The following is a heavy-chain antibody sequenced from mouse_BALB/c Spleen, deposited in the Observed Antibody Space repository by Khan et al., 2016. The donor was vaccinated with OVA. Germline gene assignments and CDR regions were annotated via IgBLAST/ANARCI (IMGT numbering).Heavy chain of an antibody. D-gene: IGHD1-1*01. CDR3: ARSGYGSLVY. Sequence: QVQLQQPGPELVKPGSSMKMSCKASGYTFTDYVLNWVKQRTGQGLEWIGEIFPGSGGTYYNEKFKGKATLTADKSSNTVYMQLSSVTSEDSVVYFCARSGYGSLVYWGQGTTLTVSS. J-gene: IGHJ2*01. CDR2: IFPGSGGT. V-gene: IGHV1-77*01. CDR1: GYTFTDYV.